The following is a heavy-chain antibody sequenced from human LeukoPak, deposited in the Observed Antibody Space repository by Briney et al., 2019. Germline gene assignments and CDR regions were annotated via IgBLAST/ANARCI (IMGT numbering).Heavy chain of an antibody. CDR1: GGSISSGSYY. CDR3: ARSRYYYDSSGYPHVGKFDY. J-gene: IGHJ4*02. Sequence: SETLSLTCTVSGGSISSGSYYWSWIRQPAGKGLEWIGRIYTSGSTNYNPSLKSRVTISVDTSKNQFSLKLSSVTAADTAVYYCARSRYYYDSSGYPHVGKFDYWGQGTLVTVSS. V-gene: IGHV4-61*02. CDR2: IYTSGST. D-gene: IGHD3-22*01.